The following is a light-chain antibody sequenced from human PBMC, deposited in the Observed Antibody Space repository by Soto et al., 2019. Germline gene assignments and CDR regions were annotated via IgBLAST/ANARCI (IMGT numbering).Light chain of an antibody. V-gene: IGLV2-23*01. CDR2: EGS. CDR1: SSDVGSYNL. Sequence: QSALTQPASVSGSPGQSITISCTGTSSDVGSYNLVSWYQQHPGKAPKLMIYEGSKRPSGSSNRFSGSKSGNTASLTISGLQAEDEADYYCCSYAGSSTDVVFGGWTKVTVL. CDR3: CSYAGSSTDVV. J-gene: IGLJ2*01.